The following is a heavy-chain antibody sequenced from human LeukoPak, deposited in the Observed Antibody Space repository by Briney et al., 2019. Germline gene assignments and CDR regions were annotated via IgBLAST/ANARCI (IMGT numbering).Heavy chain of an antibody. D-gene: IGHD3-22*01. CDR3: ARDPWDGSGYGVGFDQ. Sequence: CGSLRLSCAASGFTFSSFSMNWVRQAPGKGLEWVSSISSRNTYIYYADSVRGRFTISRDNAKNSLYLQMNSLRAEDTAVYYCARDPWDGSGYGVGFDQGGQGPRHTVSS. CDR1: GFTFSSFS. CDR2: ISSRNTYI. J-gene: IGHJ4*02. V-gene: IGHV3-21*01.